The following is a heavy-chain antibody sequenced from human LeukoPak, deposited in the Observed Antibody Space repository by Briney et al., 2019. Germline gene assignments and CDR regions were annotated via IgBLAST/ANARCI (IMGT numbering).Heavy chain of an antibody. J-gene: IGHJ5*02. CDR1: GGSISSYY. V-gene: IGHV4-59*01. CDR3: ARVYSNYGWFDP. Sequence: SETLSLTCTVSGGSISSYYWSWIRQPPGKGLEWIGHIYYSGSTNYNPSLKSRVTISVDTSKNQFSLKLSSVTAADTAVYYCARVYSNYGWFDPWGQGTLVTVSS. CDR2: IYYSGST. D-gene: IGHD4-11*01.